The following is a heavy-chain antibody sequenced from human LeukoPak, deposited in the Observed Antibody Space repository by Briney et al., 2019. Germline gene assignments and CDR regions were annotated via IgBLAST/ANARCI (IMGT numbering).Heavy chain of an antibody. D-gene: IGHD6-13*01. CDR2: INYSGDT. CDR1: GGSISSSSYY. V-gene: IGHV4-39*07. J-gene: IGHJ4*02. Sequence: RPSETLSLTCTVSGGSISSSSYYWGWIRQPPGKGLEWIENINYSGDTYNNPSLKSRVTISVDTSKNQFSLKLSSVTAADTAVYYCARVSSIAGGDWGQGTLVTVSS. CDR3: ARVSSIAGGD.